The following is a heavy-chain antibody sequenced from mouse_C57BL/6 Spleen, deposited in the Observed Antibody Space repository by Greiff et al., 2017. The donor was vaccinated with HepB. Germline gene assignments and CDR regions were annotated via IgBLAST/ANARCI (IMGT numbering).Heavy chain of an antibody. CDR2: IYPGDGDT. CDR3: ARSDYYGSSNY. V-gene: IGHV1-82*01. Sequence: QVHLKQSGPELVKPGASVKISCKASGYAFSSSWMNWVKQRPGKGLEWIGRIYPGDGDTNYNGKFKGKATLTADKSSSTAYMQLSSLTSEDSAIYFCARSDYYGSSNYWGQGTTLTVSS. J-gene: IGHJ2*01. CDR1: GYAFSSSW. D-gene: IGHD1-1*01.